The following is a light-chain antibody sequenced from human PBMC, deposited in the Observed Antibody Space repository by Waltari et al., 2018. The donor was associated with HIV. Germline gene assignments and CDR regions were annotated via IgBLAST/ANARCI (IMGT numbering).Light chain of an antibody. CDR1: QTNRTT. CDR3: QQYNNWLFT. J-gene: IGKJ3*01. Sequence: EIVITPSPATLSVSPGERVTLTGRASQTNRTTVAWHQQKPGQSPRLLIYDASTRATGIPDRFSGSVSGTDFALTSSSAQSEDFAVYFCQQYNNWLFTFGPGTKVDIK. V-gene: IGKV3-15*01. CDR2: DAS.